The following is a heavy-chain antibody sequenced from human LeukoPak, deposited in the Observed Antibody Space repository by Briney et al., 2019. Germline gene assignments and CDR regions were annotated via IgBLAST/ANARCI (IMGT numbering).Heavy chain of an antibody. CDR1: GGSISSYY. CDR2: IYYSGST. Sequence: SETLSLTCTVSGGSISSYYWSWIRQPPGKGLEWIGYIYYSGSTNYNPSLKSRVTISVDTSKNQFSLKLSSVTAADTAVYYCARSSPLLLWFQKWGQGTLVTVSS. CDR3: ARSSPLLLWFQK. J-gene: IGHJ4*02. V-gene: IGHV4-59*01. D-gene: IGHD3-10*01.